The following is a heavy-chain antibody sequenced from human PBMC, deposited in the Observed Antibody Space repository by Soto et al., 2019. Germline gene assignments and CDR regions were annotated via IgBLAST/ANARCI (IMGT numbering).Heavy chain of an antibody. Sequence: QVQLQQSGPGLVKPSQTLSLTCTVSGGSISFDHYHWTWIRQPPGKGLEWIGYVHYSGSVLYNPSLQSRVSISVDTSKNRFSLKLSSVTAADTALYFCAREDDGGDRDYYGLDVWGQGTTVTVSS. J-gene: IGHJ6*02. V-gene: IGHV4-30-4*01. CDR1: GGSISFDHYH. CDR3: AREDDGGDRDYYGLDV. CDR2: VHYSGSV. D-gene: IGHD2-21*02.